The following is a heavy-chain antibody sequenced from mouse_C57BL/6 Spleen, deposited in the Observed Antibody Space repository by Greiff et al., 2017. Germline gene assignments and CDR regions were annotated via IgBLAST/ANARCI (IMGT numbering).Heavy chain of an antibody. D-gene: IGHD2-1*01. J-gene: IGHJ4*01. CDR3: TGYGNNYYAMDY. CDR2: IRLKSDNYAT. Sequence: EVKLMESGGGLVQPGGSMKLSCVASGFTFSNYWMNWVRQSPEKGLEWVAQIRLKSDNYATHYAESVKGRFTISRDDSKSSVYLQMNNLRAEDTGIYYCTGYGNNYYAMDYWGQGTSVTVSS. CDR1: GFTFSNYW. V-gene: IGHV6-3*01.